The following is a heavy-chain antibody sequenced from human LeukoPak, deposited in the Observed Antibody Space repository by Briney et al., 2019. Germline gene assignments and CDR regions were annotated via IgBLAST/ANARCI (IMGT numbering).Heavy chain of an antibody. CDR2: INPSGGST. V-gene: IGHV1-46*01. CDR1: GYTFTSYY. CDR3: ASRYSYGYEVDYYHGMDV. D-gene: IGHD5-18*01. J-gene: IGHJ6*02. Sequence: ASVKVSCKASGYTFTSYYMHWVRQAPGQGLEWMGIINPSGGSTSYAQKFQGRVTMTRDTSTSTVYMELSSLRSEDTAVYYCASRYSYGYEVDYYHGMDVWGQGTTVTVSS.